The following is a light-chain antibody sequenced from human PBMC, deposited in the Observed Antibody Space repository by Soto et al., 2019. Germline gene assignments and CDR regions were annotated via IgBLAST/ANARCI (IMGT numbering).Light chain of an antibody. V-gene: IGLV2-14*01. Sequence: QSALTQPASVSGSPGQSITISCTGTRDDVGGYNYVSWYQQYPGKAPKLMIYEVSYRPSGVSNRFSGSRSGHTASLSISGLQAEDEADYYCSAYTNIGTLVFGGGTKLTF. CDR2: EVS. CDR3: SAYTNIGTLV. J-gene: IGLJ3*02. CDR1: RDDVGGYNY.